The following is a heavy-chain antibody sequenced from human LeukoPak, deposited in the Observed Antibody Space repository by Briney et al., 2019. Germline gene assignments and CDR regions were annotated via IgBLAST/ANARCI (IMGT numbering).Heavy chain of an antibody. J-gene: IGHJ3*02. CDR3: ARSLKSRGYTIPDAFDI. Sequence: KASETLSLTCAVYGGSFSGYYWSWIRQPPGKGLEWIGEINHSGSTNYNPSLKSRVTISVDTSKNQFSLKLSSVTAADTAVYYCARSLKSRGYTIPDAFDIWGQGTMVTVSS. D-gene: IGHD2-21*01. CDR2: INHSGST. V-gene: IGHV4-34*01. CDR1: GGSFSGYY.